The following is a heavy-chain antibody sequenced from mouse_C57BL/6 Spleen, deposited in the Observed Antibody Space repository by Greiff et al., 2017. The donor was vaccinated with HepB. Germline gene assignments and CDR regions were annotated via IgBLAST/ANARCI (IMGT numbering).Heavy chain of an antibody. J-gene: IGHJ2*01. Sequence: VQLQQPGPELVKPGASVKISCKASGYTFTDYYMNWVKQSHGKSLEWIGDINPNNGGTSYNQKFKGKATLTVDKSSSTAYMELRSLTSEDSAVYYCARSGGRDYWGQGTTLTVSS. CDR2: INPNNGGT. CDR1: GYTFTDYY. D-gene: IGHD3-2*02. CDR3: ARSGGRDY. V-gene: IGHV1-26*01.